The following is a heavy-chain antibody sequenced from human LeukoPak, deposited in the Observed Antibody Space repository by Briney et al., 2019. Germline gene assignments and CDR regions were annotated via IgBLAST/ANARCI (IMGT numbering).Heavy chain of an antibody. CDR2: IKQDGSEK. J-gene: IGHJ6*03. D-gene: IGHD5-12*01. CDR1: GFTFSSYW. Sequence: GGSLRLSCAASGFTFSSYWMSWVRQAPGKGLEWVANIKQDGSEKYYVDSVKGRFTISRDNAKNSLYLQMNSLRAEDTAVYYCARLESVATLWHYYYYYMDVWGKGTTVTVSS. CDR3: ARLESVATLWHYYYYYMDV. V-gene: IGHV3-7*01.